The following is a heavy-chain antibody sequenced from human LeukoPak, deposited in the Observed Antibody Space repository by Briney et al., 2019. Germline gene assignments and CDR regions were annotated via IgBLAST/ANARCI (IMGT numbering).Heavy chain of an antibody. J-gene: IGHJ4*02. CDR1: GFTFSSYA. CDR3: AKDRKGYYDILTGYLLGNDY. V-gene: IGHV3-23*01. Sequence: GGPLRLSCAASGFTFSSYAMSWVRQAPGKGLEWVSAISGSGGSTYYADSVKGRFTISRDNSKNTLYLQMNSLRAEDTAVYYCAKDRKGYYDILTGYLLGNDYWGQGTLVTVSS. D-gene: IGHD3-9*01. CDR2: ISGSGGST.